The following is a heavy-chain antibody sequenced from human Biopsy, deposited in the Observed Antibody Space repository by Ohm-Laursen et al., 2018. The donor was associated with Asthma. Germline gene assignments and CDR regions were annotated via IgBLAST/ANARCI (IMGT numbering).Heavy chain of an antibody. V-gene: IGHV3-74*01. CDR3: AVLGRITNAY. J-gene: IGHJ4*02. CDR1: GFTFSNFA. D-gene: IGHD1-20*01. Sequence: SLRLSCAASGFTFSNFAMTWVRQAPGKGLVWVARINSDGSSLSYADSVKGRFTVSRDNAKNTLYLQMNSLRGEDTAVYYCAVLGRITNAYWGQGTLVTVSS. CDR2: INSDGSSL.